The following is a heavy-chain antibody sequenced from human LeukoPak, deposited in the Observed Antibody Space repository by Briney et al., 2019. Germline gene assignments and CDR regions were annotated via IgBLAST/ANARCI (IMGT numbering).Heavy chain of an antibody. V-gene: IGHV3-33*01. J-gene: IGHJ4*02. CDR3: ARDLRRYGDAR. CDR2: IWHDGSHK. CDR1: GFAFNTYA. D-gene: IGHD4-17*01. Sequence: GTSLRLSCAASGFAFNTYAMHWVRQAPGKGLEWVTLIWHDGSHKFYIDSVRGRFTISRDNAKNTLYLQMNSLRAEDTAVYYCARDLRRYGDARWGQGTLVTVSS.